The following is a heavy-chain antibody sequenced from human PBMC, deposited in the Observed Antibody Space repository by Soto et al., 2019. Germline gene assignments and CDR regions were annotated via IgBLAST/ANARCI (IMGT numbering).Heavy chain of an antibody. V-gene: IGHV3-23*01. CDR1: GFTFSSYA. CDR2: ISGSGGST. D-gene: IGHD2-15*01. Sequence: GGSLRLSCAASGFTFSSYAMSWVLQAPGKGLEWVSAISGSGGSTYYADSVKGRFTISRDNSKNTLYLQMNSLRAEDTAVYYCAERCSGGSCYDYWGQGTLVTVSS. CDR3: AERCSGGSCYDY. J-gene: IGHJ4*02.